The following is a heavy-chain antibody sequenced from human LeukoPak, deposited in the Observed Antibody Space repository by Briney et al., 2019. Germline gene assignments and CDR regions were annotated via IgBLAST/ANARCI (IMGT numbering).Heavy chain of an antibody. CDR3: ARHRQSGYDQAISYYYGMDV. J-gene: IGHJ6*02. V-gene: IGHV5-51*01. D-gene: IGHD5-12*01. CDR2: IYPGDSDT. CDR1: GYSFTSYW. Sequence: GESLKISCKTSGYSFTSYWIGWVRQMPGKGLEWMGIIYPGDSDTTYGPSFQGQVTISADKSISTAYLQWSSLKASDTAMYYCARHRQSGYDQAISYYYGMDVWGQGTTVTVSS.